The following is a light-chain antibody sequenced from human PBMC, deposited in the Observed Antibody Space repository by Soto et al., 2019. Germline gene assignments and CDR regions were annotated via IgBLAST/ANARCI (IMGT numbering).Light chain of an antibody. J-gene: IGLJ2*01. Sequence: QSALTQPASVSGSPGQSITISCTGTSSDVGSYNYVSWYQQYPGKAPKLMIYDVRNRPSGVSYRFSGSKSGNTASLTISGLLVEDEAYYYCSSSTTSSTHVVFGGGTKLTVL. V-gene: IGLV2-14*01. CDR3: SSSTTSSTHVV. CDR2: DVR. CDR1: SSDVGSYNY.